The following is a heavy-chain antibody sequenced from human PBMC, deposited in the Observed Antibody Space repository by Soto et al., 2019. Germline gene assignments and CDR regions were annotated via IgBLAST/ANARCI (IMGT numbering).Heavy chain of an antibody. CDR1: GGSVSSGNYY. CDR3: ARDLLGRKHIGRGYIYLGQGWFDP. V-gene: IGHV4-61*01. Sequence: QVQLQESGPGLVKPSETLSLTCIVSGGSVSSGNYYWSWIRQPPGKGLEWIGHIYYSGSTNHNPSLKNRVTIQVDTPKNQYSLRLSSVTAADTAVDYCARDLLGRKHIGRGYIYLGQGWFDPWGQGTLVTVSS. D-gene: IGHD5-18*01. J-gene: IGHJ5*02. CDR2: IYYSGST.